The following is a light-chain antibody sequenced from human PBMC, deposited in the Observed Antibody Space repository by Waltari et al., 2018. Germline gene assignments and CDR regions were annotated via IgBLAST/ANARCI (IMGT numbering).Light chain of an antibody. CDR1: TSDVGGYNY. CDR3: SSYAGSNNLGV. V-gene: IGLV2-8*01. CDR2: EVT. Sequence: QSALTQPPSASGSPGQSVTISCTGTTSDVGGYNYVSWYQQHPGKAPKLVIYEVTSRPSGVPDRFSGSKSGNTASLTVSGLQAEDEANYYCSSYAGSNNLGVFGGGTKLTVL. J-gene: IGLJ3*02.